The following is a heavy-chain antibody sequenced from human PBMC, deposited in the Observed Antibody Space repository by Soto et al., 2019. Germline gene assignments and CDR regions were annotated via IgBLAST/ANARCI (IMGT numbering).Heavy chain of an antibody. CDR1: GFTFTNYR. CDR2: INSDGTRI. CDR3: GRSFSTSPGVDY. V-gene: IGHV3-74*01. J-gene: IGHJ4*02. Sequence: GGSLRLSCAASGFTFTNYRIHWVRQAPGKGLVWVARINSDGTRINYADSVKGRFTISRDNAKNTVFLQMNSLRAEDTAVYYCGRSFSTSPGVDYWGQGTLVTVSS. D-gene: IGHD2-2*01.